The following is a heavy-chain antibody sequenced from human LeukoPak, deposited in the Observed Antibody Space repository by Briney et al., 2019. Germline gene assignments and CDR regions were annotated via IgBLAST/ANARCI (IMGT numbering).Heavy chain of an antibody. CDR1: GGSISSSSYY. J-gene: IGHJ1*01. CDR3: ARGGWYPESFQH. V-gene: IGHV4-39*07. D-gene: IGHD6-19*01. CDR2: IYYSGTT. Sequence: SETLSLTCTVSGGSISSSSYYWGWIRQPPRRWLEWIGSIYYSGTTYYNPSLKSRVTISVDTSKNQFSLKLSSVTAADTAVYHCARGGWYPESFQHWGQGALVTVSS.